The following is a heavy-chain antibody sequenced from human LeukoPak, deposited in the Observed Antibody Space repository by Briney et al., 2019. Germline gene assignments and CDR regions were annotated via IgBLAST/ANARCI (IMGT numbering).Heavy chain of an antibody. J-gene: IGHJ4*02. D-gene: IGHD1-26*01. CDR2: ISYDGSNK. CDR1: GFTFSSYA. CDR3: ARGDSGSYLDC. Sequence: PGRSLRLSCAASGFTFSSYAMHWVRQAPGKGLEWVAVISYDGSNKYYADSVKGRFTISRDNSKNTLYLQMNSLRAEDTAVYYCARGDSGSYLDCWGQGTLVTVSS. V-gene: IGHV3-30-3*01.